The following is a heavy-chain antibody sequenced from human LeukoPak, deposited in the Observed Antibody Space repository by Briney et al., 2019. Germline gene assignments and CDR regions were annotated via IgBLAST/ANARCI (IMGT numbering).Heavy chain of an antibody. D-gene: IGHD6-13*01. V-gene: IGHV1-8*01. CDR3: ARGLGPAAAADY. Sequence: ASVKVSCKASGYTFTSYDINWVRQATGQGLEWMGWMDPNSGNTGYAQKFQGRVTMTRNTSISTAYTELSSLRSEDTAVYYCARGLGPAAAADYWGQGTLVTVSS. CDR2: MDPNSGNT. J-gene: IGHJ4*02. CDR1: GYTFTSYD.